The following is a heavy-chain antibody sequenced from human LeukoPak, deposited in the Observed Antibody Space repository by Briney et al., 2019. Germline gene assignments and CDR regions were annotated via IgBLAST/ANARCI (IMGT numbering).Heavy chain of an antibody. J-gene: IGHJ5*02. CDR3: ARRKTLVAFSRVVVAATVWFDP. CDR2: INHSGST. Sequence: SETLSLTCTDSGGSISSYCWSWIGQPPGKGLEWIGEINHSGSTNYNPSLKSRVPISVDTSKNQFSLKLSSVTAADTAVYYCARRKTLVAFSRVVVAATVWFDPWGQGTLVTVSS. D-gene: IGHD2-15*01. CDR1: GGSISSYC. V-gene: IGHV4-34*01.